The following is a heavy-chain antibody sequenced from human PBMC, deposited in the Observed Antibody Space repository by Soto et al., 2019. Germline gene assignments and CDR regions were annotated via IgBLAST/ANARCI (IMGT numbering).Heavy chain of an antibody. CDR2: FDPEDGET. CDR1: GYTPTELF. D-gene: IGHD6-13*01. J-gene: IGHJ4*02. Sequence: ASVKVSCKVSGYTPTELFMHWVRQAPGKGLEWMGGFDPEDGETIYAQKFQGRVTMTEDTSTDTAYMELSSLRSEDTAVYYCATLSSQGYSFDYWDQGTLVTVSS. CDR3: ATLSSQGYSFDY. V-gene: IGHV1-24*01.